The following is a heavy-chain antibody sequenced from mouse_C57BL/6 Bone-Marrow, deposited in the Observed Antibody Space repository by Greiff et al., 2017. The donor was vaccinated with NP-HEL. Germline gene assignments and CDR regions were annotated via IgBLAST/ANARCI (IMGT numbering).Heavy chain of an antibody. Sequence: QVQLQKPGAELVKPGASVKLSCKASGYTFTSYWMHWVKQRPGQGLEWIGMIHPNSGSTNYNEKFKSKATLTVDKSSSTAYMQLSSLTSEDSAVYYCARFGTTVVAYYYAMDYWGQGTSVTVSS. CDR1: GYTFTSYW. J-gene: IGHJ4*01. D-gene: IGHD1-1*01. CDR3: ARFGTTVVAYYYAMDY. CDR2: IHPNSGST. V-gene: IGHV1-64*01.